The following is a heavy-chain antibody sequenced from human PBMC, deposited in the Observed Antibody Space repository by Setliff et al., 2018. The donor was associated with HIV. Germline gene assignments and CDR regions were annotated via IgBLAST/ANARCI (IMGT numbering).Heavy chain of an antibody. V-gene: IGHV3-48*04. J-gene: IGHJ5*02. CDR2: IGSSNHGI. Sequence: GGSLRLSCAASGFNFKTYGMTWVRQAPGKGLDWVAHIGSSNHGIHYTASVQGRFTVSRDNAKNTLYLQMNSLRAEDTAVYYCARVASGYDYGWLDPWGQGTLVTAPQ. CDR1: GFNFKTYG. CDR3: ARVASGYDYGWLDP. D-gene: IGHD5-12*01.